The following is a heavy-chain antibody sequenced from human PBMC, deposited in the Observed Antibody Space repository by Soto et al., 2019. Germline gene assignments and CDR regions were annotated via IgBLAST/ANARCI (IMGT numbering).Heavy chain of an antibody. V-gene: IGHV4-28*01. Sequence: QVQLQESGPGLVKPSDTLSLTCAVSGYSISSSNWWGWLRQPPGKGLEWIGYIYDSGSTYYNPSLKSRVTMSVDTSKNQFSLKLRSVTAVDTAVYYCARSYRDYGMDVWGQGTTVTVSS. CDR2: IYDSGST. J-gene: IGHJ6*02. CDR3: ARSYRDYGMDV. D-gene: IGHD5-18*01. CDR1: GYSISSSNW.